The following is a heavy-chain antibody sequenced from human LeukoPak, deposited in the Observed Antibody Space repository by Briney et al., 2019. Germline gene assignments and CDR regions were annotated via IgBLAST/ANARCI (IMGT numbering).Heavy chain of an antibody. J-gene: IGHJ4*02. CDR3: ARVGRGILYDGGSINY. CDR1: GVSISSGGYS. V-gene: IGHV4-30-2*01. Sequence: SQTLSLTCAVSGVSISSGGYSWSWIRQPPGKGLEWIGYIYHSGSTYYNPSLKSRVTISVDTSKNQFSLKLSSVTAADTAVYYCARVGRGILYDGGSINYWGQGTLVTVSS. D-gene: IGHD2-15*01. CDR2: IYHSGST.